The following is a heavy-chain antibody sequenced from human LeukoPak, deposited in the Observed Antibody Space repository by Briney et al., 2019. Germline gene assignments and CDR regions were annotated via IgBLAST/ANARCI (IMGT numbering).Heavy chain of an antibody. V-gene: IGHV4-30-4*08. D-gene: IGHD3-16*01. J-gene: IGHJ4*02. CDR1: GGSISSGDYY. CDR3: ARDRLGDPIDY. Sequence: SQTLSLTCTVSGGSISSGDYYWSWIRQPPGKGLEWFGYIYYSGSTYYNPSLKSRVTISVGTSKNQFSLKLSSVTAADTAVYYCARDRLGDPIDYWGQGTLVTVSS. CDR2: IYYSGST.